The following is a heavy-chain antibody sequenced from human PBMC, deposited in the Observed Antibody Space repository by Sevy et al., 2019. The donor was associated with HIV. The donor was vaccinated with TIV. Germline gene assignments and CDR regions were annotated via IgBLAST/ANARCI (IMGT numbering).Heavy chain of an antibody. CDR3: AKRLVSWDGMDV. D-gene: IGHD3-10*01. CDR1: GFTFSSYY. Sequence: GGSLRLSCAASGFTFSSYYMNWVRQAPGKGLEWVSSISGISNYIYYADSVKGRFTISRDNAKNSLYLQMNSLRAKDTAVYYCAKRLVSWDGMDVWGQGTTVTVSS. V-gene: IGHV3-21*01. CDR2: ISGISNYI. J-gene: IGHJ6*02.